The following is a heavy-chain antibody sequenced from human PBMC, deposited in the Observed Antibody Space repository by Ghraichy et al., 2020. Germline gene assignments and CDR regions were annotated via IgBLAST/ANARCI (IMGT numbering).Heavy chain of an antibody. D-gene: IGHD3-16*01. Sequence: GESLNISCAASGFTVSSNYMSWVRQAPGKGLEWVSVLYSDNSAYYADSVKGRFTISRDNSKNTVYLQMTSLRAEDTAVYYCARHGGAGYERLFDYWGQGTLVTVSS. J-gene: IGHJ4*02. V-gene: IGHV3-66*04. CDR1: GFTVSSNY. CDR2: LYSDNSA. CDR3: ARHGGAGYERLFDY.